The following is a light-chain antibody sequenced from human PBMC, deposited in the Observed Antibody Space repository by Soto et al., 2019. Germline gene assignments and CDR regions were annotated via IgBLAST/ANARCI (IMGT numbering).Light chain of an antibody. J-gene: IGKJ4*01. V-gene: IGKV3-11*01. Sequence: EIVLTQSPATLSLSPGERATLSCRASQSVSKYLAWYQQKPGQAPRLLIHDASNRATGIPARFSGSGSGTDFTLTISSLEPEDFGVYYCQQRSNWPQNTFGGGTKVEIK. CDR2: DAS. CDR1: QSVSKY. CDR3: QQRSNWPQNT.